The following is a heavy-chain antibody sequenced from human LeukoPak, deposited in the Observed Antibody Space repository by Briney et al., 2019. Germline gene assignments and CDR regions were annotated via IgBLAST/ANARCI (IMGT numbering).Heavy chain of an antibody. CDR3: AGDRIQLWFISGVFYYGMDV. CDR1: GYTFTSYG. CDR2: ISAYNGNT. J-gene: IGHJ6*02. V-gene: IGHV1-18*01. Sequence: ASVKVSCKASGYTFTSYGISWVRQAPGQGLEWMGWISAYNGNTNYAQKLQGRVTMTTDTSTSTAYMELRSLRSDDTAVYYCAGDRIQLWFISGVFYYGMDVWGQGTTVTVSS. D-gene: IGHD5-18*01.